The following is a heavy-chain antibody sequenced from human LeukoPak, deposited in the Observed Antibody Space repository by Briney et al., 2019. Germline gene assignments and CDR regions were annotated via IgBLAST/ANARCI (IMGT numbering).Heavy chain of an antibody. CDR1: GGSFTSSNYY. Sequence: SETLSLTCTVSGGSFTSSNYYWGWIRQPPGKGLEWIGSIHYGGSAFYNPSLKSRVTMSVDTSKNQFSLKLSSVTAADTAIYYCARPGYSSSWSYFDYWGRGALVTVSS. CDR3: ARPGYSSSWSYFDY. D-gene: IGHD6-13*01. J-gene: IGHJ4*02. CDR2: IHYGGSA. V-gene: IGHV4-39*01.